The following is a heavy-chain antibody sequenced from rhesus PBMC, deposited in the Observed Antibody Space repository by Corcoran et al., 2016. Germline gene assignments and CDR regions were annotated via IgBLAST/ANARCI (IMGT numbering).Heavy chain of an antibody. D-gene: IGHD6-25*01. CDR2: ISTGVTNT. CDR3: VRDGGAAAGKKFDY. J-gene: IGHJ4*01. V-gene: IGHV3-22*01. Sequence: EVQLVESGGGLVQPGGSLRLSCTASGFSFGSYGMHWARHAPGKGLDWVAAISTGVTNTWYTGSVKGRFTISRENAKSTLYLQMDSLRAEDTAVYYCVRDGGAAAGKKFDYWGQGVLVTVSS. CDR1: GFSFGSYG.